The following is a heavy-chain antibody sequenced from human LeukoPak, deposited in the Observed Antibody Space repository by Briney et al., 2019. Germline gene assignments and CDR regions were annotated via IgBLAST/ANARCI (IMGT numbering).Heavy chain of an antibody. D-gene: IGHD2-21*02. CDR2: ISSSSSYI. Sequence: GGSLRLSCAASGFTFSSYIMSWVRQAPGKGLEWVSSISSSSSYIYYADSVKGRFTISRDNAKNSRYLQMNSLRAEDTAEDFCARDTVVTPGPFVYWGERALFSVSS. CDR3: ARDTVVTPGPFVY. V-gene: IGHV3-21*01. J-gene: IGHJ4*02. CDR1: GFTFSSYI.